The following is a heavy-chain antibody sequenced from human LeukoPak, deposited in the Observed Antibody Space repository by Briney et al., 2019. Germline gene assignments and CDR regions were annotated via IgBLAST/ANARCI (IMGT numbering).Heavy chain of an antibody. Sequence: ASVKVSCKASGYTFTSYGISWVRQAPGQGLEWMGWISAYNGNTNYAQKLQGRVIMTTDTSTSTAYMELRSLRSDDTAVYYCARPLVGESAFDIWGQGTMVTVSS. V-gene: IGHV1-18*01. CDR1: GYTFTSYG. CDR2: ISAYNGNT. D-gene: IGHD1-26*01. J-gene: IGHJ3*02. CDR3: ARPLVGESAFDI.